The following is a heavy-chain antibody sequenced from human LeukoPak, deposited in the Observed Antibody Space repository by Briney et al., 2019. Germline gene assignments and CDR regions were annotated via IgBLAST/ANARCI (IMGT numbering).Heavy chain of an antibody. CDR2: IYYSGST. V-gene: IGHV4-39*01. CDR1: GGSISSSSYY. CDR3: ARGTVVHDAFDI. Sequence: SETLSLTCTVSGGSISSSSYYWGWIRQPPGKGLEWIGSIYYSGSTYYNPSLKSRVTISVDTSKNQFSLKLSSVTAADTAVYYCARGTVVHDAFDIWGQGTMVTVSS. D-gene: IGHD4-23*01. J-gene: IGHJ3*02.